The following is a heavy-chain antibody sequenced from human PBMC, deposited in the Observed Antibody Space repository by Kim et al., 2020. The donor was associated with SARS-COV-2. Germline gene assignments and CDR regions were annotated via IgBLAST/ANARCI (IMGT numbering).Heavy chain of an antibody. CDR3: ARQPQNPGEQPFYFDL. CDR1: GGSISTISYF. Sequence: SETLSLTCTVSGGSISTISYFWGWIRQPPGEGLEWIGSIVYIGSTYHNGTFKSRVTMSVDTFKNQFSLKLTSVTAADTAVYYCARQPQNPGEQPFYFDLWGRGTLVTVSS. D-gene: IGHD3-3*02. CDR2: IVYIGST. V-gene: IGHV4-39*01. J-gene: IGHJ2*01.